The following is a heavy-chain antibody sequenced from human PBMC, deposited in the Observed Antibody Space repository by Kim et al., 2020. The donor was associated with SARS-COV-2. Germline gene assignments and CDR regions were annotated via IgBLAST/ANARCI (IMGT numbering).Heavy chain of an antibody. CDR2: ISAYNGNT. CDR1: GYTFTSYG. D-gene: IGHD2-15*01. V-gene: IGHV1-18*01. J-gene: IGHJ6*02. CDR3: ARDRYCSGGSCYSLDGAGYYYGMDV. Sequence: ASVKVSCKASGYTFTSYGISWVRQAPGQGLEWMGWISAYNGNTNYAQKLQGRVTMTTDTSTSTAYMELRSLRSDDTAVYYCARDRYCSGGSCYSLDGAGYYYGMDVWGQGTTVTVSS.